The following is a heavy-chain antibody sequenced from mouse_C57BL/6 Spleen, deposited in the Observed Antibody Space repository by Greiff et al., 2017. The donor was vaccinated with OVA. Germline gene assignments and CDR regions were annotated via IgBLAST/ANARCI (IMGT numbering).Heavy chain of an antibody. D-gene: IGHD2-4*01. V-gene: IGHV1-4*01. CDR1: GYTFTSYT. CDR3: AYDYDWYFDV. CDR2: INPSSGYT. J-gene: IGHJ1*03. Sequence: QVQLQQSGAELARPGASVKMSCKASGYTFTSYTMHWVKQRPGQGLEWIGYINPSSGYTKYNQKFKDQATLTADKSSSTAYMQLSSLTSEDSAVYYCAYDYDWYFDVWGTGTTVTVSS.